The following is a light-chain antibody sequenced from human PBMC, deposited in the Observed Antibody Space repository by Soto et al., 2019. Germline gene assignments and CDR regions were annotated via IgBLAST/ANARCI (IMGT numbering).Light chain of an antibody. CDR3: QQRSNWPPIT. Sequence: ENVLTQSPATLSLSPGERATLSCRASQSVGSYLAWYQQKPGQAPRLLIYDASNRATGIPARFSGSGSGTDFTLTISSLEPEDFAIYYCQQRSNWPPITFGQGTRLEIK. J-gene: IGKJ5*01. CDR2: DAS. CDR1: QSVGSY. V-gene: IGKV3-11*01.